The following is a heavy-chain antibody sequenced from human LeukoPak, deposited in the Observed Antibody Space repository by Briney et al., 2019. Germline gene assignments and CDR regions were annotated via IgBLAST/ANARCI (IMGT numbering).Heavy chain of an antibody. Sequence: ASVKVSCKASGYIFTSYGISWVRQAPGQGLEWMGWISANNGKTNYAQNLQGRVTMTIDTSTSTAYMELRSLRSDDTAVYYCARDNSMVTPSDFDYWGQGTLVTVSS. V-gene: IGHV1-18*01. CDR3: ARDNSMVTPSDFDY. CDR2: ISANNGKT. D-gene: IGHD5-18*01. CDR1: GYIFTSYG. J-gene: IGHJ4*02.